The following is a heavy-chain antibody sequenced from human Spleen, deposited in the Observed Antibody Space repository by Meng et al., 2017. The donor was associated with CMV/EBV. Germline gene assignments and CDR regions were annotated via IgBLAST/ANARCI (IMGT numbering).Heavy chain of an antibody. CDR1: GFTFSSYA. CDR3: ATQSRYCSSPSCSSFDY. CDR2: ISGSGGST. Sequence: GESLKISCAASGFTFSSYAMSWVRQAPGKGLEWVSGISGSGGSTYYADSVKGRFTISRDNSKNTLYLQMNSLRAEDTAVYYCATQSRYCSSPSCSSFDYWGQGTLVTVSS. J-gene: IGHJ4*02. D-gene: IGHD2-2*01. V-gene: IGHV3-23*01.